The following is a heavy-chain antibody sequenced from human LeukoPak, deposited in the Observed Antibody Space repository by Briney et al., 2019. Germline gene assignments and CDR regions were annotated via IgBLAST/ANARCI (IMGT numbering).Heavy chain of an antibody. CDR2: INDSGSST. V-gene: IGHV3-23*01. D-gene: IGHD3-10*01. J-gene: IGHJ4*02. CDR1: GFTFRKYA. Sequence: AGGSLRLSCAASGFTFRKYAMTWVPEAPGKGLVGVSGINDSGSSTYYADSVNGRLTNSRDNAKNTVYLQMNSLRVEDTAVYYCTKGLYGSGSSPDFWGQGTLVTVSS. CDR3: TKGLYGSGSSPDF.